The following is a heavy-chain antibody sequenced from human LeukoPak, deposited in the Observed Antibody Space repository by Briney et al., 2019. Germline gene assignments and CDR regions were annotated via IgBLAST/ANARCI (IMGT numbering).Heavy chain of an antibody. CDR3: ARARGTAMVFDY. D-gene: IGHD5-18*01. CDR1: GFTFSSYA. CDR2: ITGSGHTT. J-gene: IGHJ4*02. V-gene: IGHV3-23*01. Sequence: GGSLRLSCAASGFTFSSYAMSWVRQAPGKGLEWVSGITGSGHTTYYADSVKGRFTISRDNSKNTLYLQMNSLKAEDTAVYYCARARGTAMVFDYWGQGTLVTVSS.